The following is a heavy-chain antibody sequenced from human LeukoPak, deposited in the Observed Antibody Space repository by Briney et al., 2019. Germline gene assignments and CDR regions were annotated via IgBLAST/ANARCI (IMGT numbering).Heavy chain of an antibody. CDR1: GGSISSGSYF. J-gene: IGHJ4*02. D-gene: IGHD6-6*01. Sequence: SETLSLTCTVSGGSISSGSYFWGWVRQPPGKGLEWIGSIYYSGSTYYNPSLKSRVTISVDTSKNQFSLKLSSVTAADTAVYYCAREGASSSSPIDYWGQGTLVTVSS. CDR2: IYYSGST. CDR3: AREGASSSSPIDY. V-gene: IGHV4-39*01.